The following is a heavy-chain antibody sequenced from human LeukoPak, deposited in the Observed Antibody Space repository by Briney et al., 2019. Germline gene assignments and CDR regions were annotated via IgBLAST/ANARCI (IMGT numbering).Heavy chain of an antibody. J-gene: IGHJ4*02. Sequence: SETLSLTCTVSGYSISSGYYWGWIRQPPGKGLEWIGSIYHSGSTYYNPSLKSRVTISVDTSKNQFSLKLSSVTAADTAVYYCARRLGAVAGHFDYWGQGTLVTVSS. CDR2: IYHSGST. D-gene: IGHD6-19*01. CDR3: ARRLGAVAGHFDY. CDR1: GYSISSGYY. V-gene: IGHV4-38-2*02.